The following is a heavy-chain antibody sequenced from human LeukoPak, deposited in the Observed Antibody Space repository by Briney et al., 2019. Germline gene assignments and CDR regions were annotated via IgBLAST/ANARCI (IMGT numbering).Heavy chain of an antibody. CDR2: IRSKAYGATT. CDR3: ARGPILLWLHNGMDI. V-gene: IGHV3-49*04. CDR1: GFIFGDHA. Sequence: PGRSLRLSCTGFGFIFGDHAMSWVRQAPGKGLEWVGFIRSKAYGATTEYAASAKGRFTISRDDSKGIAYLQMNSLEIENTAVYYCARGPILLWLHNGMDIWGQGTTVTVSS. D-gene: IGHD6-19*01. J-gene: IGHJ6*02.